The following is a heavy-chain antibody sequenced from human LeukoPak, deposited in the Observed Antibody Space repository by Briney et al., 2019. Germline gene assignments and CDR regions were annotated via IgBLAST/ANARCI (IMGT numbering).Heavy chain of an antibody. J-gene: IGHJ4*02. CDR3: ARGREWEPKVFDY. Sequence: PSETLSLTCTVSGGSISSGGYYWSWIRQHPGKGLEWIGYIYYSGSTNYNPSLKSRVTISVDTSKNQFSLKLSSVTAADTAVYYCARGREWEPKVFDYWGQGTLVTVSS. CDR2: IYYSGST. CDR1: GGSISSGGYY. D-gene: IGHD1-26*01. V-gene: IGHV4-61*08.